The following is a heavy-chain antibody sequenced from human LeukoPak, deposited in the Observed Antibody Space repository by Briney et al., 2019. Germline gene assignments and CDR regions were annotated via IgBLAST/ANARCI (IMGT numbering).Heavy chain of an antibody. CDR1: GFTFSNYG. J-gene: IGHJ4*02. Sequence: GRSLRLSCAASGFTFSNYGMHWVRQAPGKGLEWVAVISYDGSNKYYADSVKGRFTISRDNSKNTLYLQMNSLRVEDTAVYYCAKGLRRGVIQLWLGGIGFDYWGQGTLVTVSS. CDR3: AKGLRRGVIQLWLGGIGFDY. D-gene: IGHD5-18*01. V-gene: IGHV3-30*18. CDR2: ISYDGSNK.